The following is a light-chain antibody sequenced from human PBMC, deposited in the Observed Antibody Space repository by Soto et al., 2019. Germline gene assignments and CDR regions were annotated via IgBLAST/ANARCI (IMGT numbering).Light chain of an antibody. Sequence: DIQMTQSPSTLSASVGDRVTITCRASKSISGWLAWYQLKPGRAPKLLISQTSTLESGVPSRFSGSGSATEFTLTISSLQPDDLATYYCQQYITYSTFGQGTKVEI. CDR3: QQYITYST. CDR1: KSISGW. J-gene: IGKJ1*01. CDR2: QTS. V-gene: IGKV1-5*03.